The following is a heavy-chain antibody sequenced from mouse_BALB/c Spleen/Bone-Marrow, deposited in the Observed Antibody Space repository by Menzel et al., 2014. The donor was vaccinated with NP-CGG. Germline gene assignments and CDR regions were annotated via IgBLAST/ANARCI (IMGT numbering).Heavy chain of an antibody. CDR1: GYTFTNYW. D-gene: IGHD1-1*01. CDR2: IFPGTGTT. V-gene: IGHV1S132*01. CDR3: ARHYYGSSDAMDY. Sequence: VQLQQSGAELVKPGASVKLSCKTSGYTFTNYWIQWVKQRPGQGLGGIGEIFPGTGTTYYNEKFKGKATLTIDTSSSTAYMQLSSLTAEDSAVYFCARHYYGSSDAMDYWGQGTSVTVSS. J-gene: IGHJ4*01.